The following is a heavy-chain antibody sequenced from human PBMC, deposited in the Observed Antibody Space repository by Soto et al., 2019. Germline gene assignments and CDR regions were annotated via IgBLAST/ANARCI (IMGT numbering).Heavy chain of an antibody. CDR1: GYSISSSIW. Sequence: SETLSLTCAVSGYSISSSIWWGWIRQTPGKGLEWIGYIYYSGTTYYNPSLKSRVTMSVDTSKNQFSLKLTSMTAVDTAVYYCARREIQGPIDYWGQGTLVTVSS. CDR3: ARREIQGPIDY. D-gene: IGHD1-26*01. CDR2: IYYSGTT. V-gene: IGHV4-28*01. J-gene: IGHJ4*02.